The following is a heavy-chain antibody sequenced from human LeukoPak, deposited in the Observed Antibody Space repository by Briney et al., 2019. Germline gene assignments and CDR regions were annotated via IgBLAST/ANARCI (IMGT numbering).Heavy chain of an antibody. J-gene: IGHJ4*02. D-gene: IGHD6-13*01. CDR2: ISSSSSYI. Sequence: AGGSLRLSCAVSGFTFSSYEMNWVRQAPGKGLEWVSSISSSSSYIYYGDLVKGRFTISRDNAKNSLYLQMNSLRVEDTAVYYCARVWSPPYTSTWPDYFDSWGQGTLVTVSS. CDR1: GFTFSSYE. CDR3: ARVWSPPYTSTWPDYFDS. V-gene: IGHV3-21*01.